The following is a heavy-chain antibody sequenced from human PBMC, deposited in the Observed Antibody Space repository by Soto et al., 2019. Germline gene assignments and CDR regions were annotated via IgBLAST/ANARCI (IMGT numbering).Heavy chain of an antibody. CDR1: GYTFSSYG. J-gene: IGHJ5*02. CDR3: TRGSRIISGDAFFDP. CDR2: ISGYRDNT. D-gene: IGHD3-16*01. V-gene: IGHV1-18*01. Sequence: ASVKVSCKASGYTFSSYGISWVRQAPGQGPEWMGWISGYRDNTHYPQKFQGKVTMTTDTSTSTAYMELRRVTSDDTAVYYCTRGSRIISGDAFFDPWGQGTLVTVSS.